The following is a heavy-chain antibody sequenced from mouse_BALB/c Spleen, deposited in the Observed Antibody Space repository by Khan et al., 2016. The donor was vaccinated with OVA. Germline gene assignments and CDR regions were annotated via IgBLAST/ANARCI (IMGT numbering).Heavy chain of an antibody. CDR3: AIGGYGTLAY. CDR1: GYAFTDYL. CDR2: INPGSGNT. V-gene: IGHV1-54*01. D-gene: IGHD2-1*01. Sequence: QVQLQQPGAELVRPGTSVKVSCKASGYAFTDYLIEWVKQRPGQGLEWIGVINPGSGNTNYNEKFKDRATLTADTSSNTAYMQLSSLTSDDSAVYFCAIGGYGTLAYWGQGTPVTVSA. J-gene: IGHJ3*01.